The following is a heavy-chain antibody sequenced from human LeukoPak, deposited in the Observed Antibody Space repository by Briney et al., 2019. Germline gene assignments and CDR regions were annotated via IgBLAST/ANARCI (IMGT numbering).Heavy chain of an antibody. J-gene: IGHJ4*01. V-gene: IGHV3-15*01. Sequence: GGSLRLSCVASGFTFSNAWMSWVRQAPGKGLEWVGRIKSKTDGGTPDYAAPVRGRFTIPGDDSKNTLHLQMNSLKPEETFVYYCIAFSIITVVITDWGQGTPVTVSS. CDR2: IKSKTDGGTP. D-gene: IGHD3-22*01. CDR3: IAFSIITVVITD. CDR1: GFTFSNAW.